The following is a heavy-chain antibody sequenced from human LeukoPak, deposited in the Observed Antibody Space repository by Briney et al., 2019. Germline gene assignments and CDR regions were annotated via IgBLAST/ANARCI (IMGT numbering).Heavy chain of an antibody. D-gene: IGHD4-17*01. CDR1: GGNFSSYG. CDR2: IIPIFGTP. Sequence: SVKVSCKASGGNFSSYGISWVRQAPGQGLEWMGTIIPIFGTPNYAQKFQGTVTITTDESTSTAYMELSSLRSEDTAVYYCARDLRDYGDRTSYYYYYMDVWGKGPTVTVSS. CDR3: ARDLRDYGDRTSYYYYYMDV. V-gene: IGHV1-69*05. J-gene: IGHJ6*03.